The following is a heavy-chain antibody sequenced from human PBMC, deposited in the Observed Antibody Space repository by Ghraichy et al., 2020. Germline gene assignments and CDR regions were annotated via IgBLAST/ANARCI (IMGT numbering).Heavy chain of an antibody. D-gene: IGHD1-26*01. CDR1: GFTFSNSW. V-gene: IGHV3-7*03. J-gene: IGHJ4*02. Sequence: GGSLRLSCAVSGFTFSNSWMTWVRQAPGKGLEWVANIREDGSQKNYVDSVKGRFTISRDNAKNSLYLQMNSLRAEDTAVYYCARDQLLGFDYWGQGALVTVSS. CDR3: ARDQLLGFDY. CDR2: IREDGSQK.